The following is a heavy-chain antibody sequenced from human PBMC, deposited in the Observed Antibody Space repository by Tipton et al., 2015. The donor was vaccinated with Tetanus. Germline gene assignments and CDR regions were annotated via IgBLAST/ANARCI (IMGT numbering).Heavy chain of an antibody. CDR2: IYYSGST. D-gene: IGHD3-22*01. Sequence: TLSLTCTVSGGSISRGDYYWSWIRQPPGKGLEWIGYIYYSGSTNYNPSLKSRVTISVDTSKNQFSLKLSSVTAADTAVYYCAREVEYGSSGYYRYFDYWGQGTLVTVSS. CDR1: GGSISRGDYY. CDR3: AREVEYGSSGYYRYFDY. V-gene: IGHV4-61*08. J-gene: IGHJ4*02.